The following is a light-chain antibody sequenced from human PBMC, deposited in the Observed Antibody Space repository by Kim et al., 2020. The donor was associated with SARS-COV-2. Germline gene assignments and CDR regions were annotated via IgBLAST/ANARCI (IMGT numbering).Light chain of an antibody. CDR3: NSFTNIKTYV. Sequence: QSALTQPASVSGSPGQSITISCTGSSSDVGSSNHASWYQQHPGKAPKVVIYDVSQRPSGVSNRFSGSKFGNTASLTISGLQAEDEADYYCNSFTNIKTYVFGTGTKVSVL. CDR2: DVS. CDR1: SSDVGSSNH. V-gene: IGLV2-14*01. J-gene: IGLJ1*01.